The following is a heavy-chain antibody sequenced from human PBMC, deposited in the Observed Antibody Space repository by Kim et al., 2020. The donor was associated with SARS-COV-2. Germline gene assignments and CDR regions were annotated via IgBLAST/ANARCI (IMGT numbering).Heavy chain of an antibody. J-gene: IGHJ5*01. CDR1: GGSINSGGYY. D-gene: IGHD3-10*01. CDR2: IYYSGSISYIP. Sequence: SETLSLTCIVYGGSINSGGYYWSWIRQHPGKGLEWIGYIYYSGSISYIPSYNPSLKSRVTILLDTSKNQFSLNLTSVTAADTAVYYCARAPIWFGELGWFDSWGQGTLVTVSS. V-gene: IGHV4-31*03. CDR3: ARAPIWFGELGWFDS.